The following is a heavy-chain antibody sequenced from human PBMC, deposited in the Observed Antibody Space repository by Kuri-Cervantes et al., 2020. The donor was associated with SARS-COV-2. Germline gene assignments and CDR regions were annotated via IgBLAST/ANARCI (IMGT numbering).Heavy chain of an antibody. J-gene: IGHJ2*01. D-gene: IGHD6-13*01. Sequence: SETLSLTCTVSGGSISSGDYYWSWIRQPPGKGLEWIGYIYYSGSTYYNPSLKSRVTISVDTSKNQFSLKLSSVTAADTAVYYCARGVIADRYWYFDLWGRGTLVTVSS. CDR2: IYYSGST. CDR1: GGSISSGDYY. V-gene: IGHV4-30-4*08. CDR3: ARGVIADRYWYFDL.